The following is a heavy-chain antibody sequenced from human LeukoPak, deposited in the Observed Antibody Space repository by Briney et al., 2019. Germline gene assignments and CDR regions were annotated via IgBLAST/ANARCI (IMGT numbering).Heavy chain of an antibody. CDR1: GGSISSHY. CDR3: ARTFYSIYYFDY. Sequence: KPSETLSLTCTVSGGSISSHYWSWIRQPPGKGLEWIEYIYYSGSTNYNPSLKSRVTISVHTSKNQFSLKLSSVTAADTAVYYCARTFYSIYYFDYWGQGTLVTVSS. D-gene: IGHD4-11*01. CDR2: IYYSGST. J-gene: IGHJ4*02. V-gene: IGHV4-59*11.